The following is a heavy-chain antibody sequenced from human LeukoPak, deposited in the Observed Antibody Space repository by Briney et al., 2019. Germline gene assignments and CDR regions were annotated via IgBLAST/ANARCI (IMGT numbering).Heavy chain of an antibody. CDR2: LSGSGGST. V-gene: IGHV3-23*01. D-gene: IGHD5-18*01. J-gene: IGHJ4*02. Sequence: RGPLRLSCAASGFTFSTYAMSWVRQAPGKGLEWVSTLSGSGGSTYYADSVKGRFTISRDNSKNTLYLQMNSLRAEDTAVYYCAKGRAAMVNHNFDYWGQGTLVTVSS. CDR1: GFTFSTYA. CDR3: AKGRAAMVNHNFDY.